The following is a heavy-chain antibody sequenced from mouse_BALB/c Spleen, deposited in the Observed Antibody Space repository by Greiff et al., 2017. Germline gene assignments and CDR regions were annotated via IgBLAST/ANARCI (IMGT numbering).Heavy chain of an antibody. CDR1: GYAFTNYF. V-gene: IGHV1-54*01. CDR2: INPGSGGT. CDR3: AKMYRYGRDD. Sequence: VQLQQSGAELVRPGTSVKVSCKASGYAFTNYFIAWVKQRPGQGLEWIGAINPGSGGTNYNEKFKGKVTLAADHSSSTAYMQLSSLTSEDSAVWFCAKMYRYGRDDWGQGTTLTVSA. J-gene: IGHJ2*01. D-gene: IGHD2-14*01.